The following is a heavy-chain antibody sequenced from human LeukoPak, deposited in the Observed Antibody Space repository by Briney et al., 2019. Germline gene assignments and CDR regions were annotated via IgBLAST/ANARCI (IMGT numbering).Heavy chain of an antibody. J-gene: IGHJ4*02. V-gene: IGHV3-11*01. CDR2: VTSSGNTL. CDR1: GFTFSDYY. Sequence: GGSLRLSCAASGFTFSDYYMSWLRQAPGKGLEWVSYVTSSGNTLEYADSVKGRFIISRDNDKNSLLLQMNSLRADDTAVYYCARARRGGPFDYWGQGTLATVSS. CDR3: ARARRGGPFDY. D-gene: IGHD3-16*01.